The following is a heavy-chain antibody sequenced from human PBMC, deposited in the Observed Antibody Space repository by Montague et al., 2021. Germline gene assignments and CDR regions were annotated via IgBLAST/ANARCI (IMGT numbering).Heavy chain of an antibody. CDR2: ITSGGST. J-gene: IGHJ5*02. CDR3: TKDQDDYGDYVDWVDT. CDR1: GFPFSSYA. V-gene: IGHV3-23*01. Sequence: SLRLSCAASGFPFSSYAMSWVRQAPGKGLKWVSSITSGGSTYYADSVTGRFTIPRDNSKNTLYLQMNSLRAEDTAVYYCTKDQDDYGDYVDWVDTWGQGTPVTVSS. D-gene: IGHD4-17*01.